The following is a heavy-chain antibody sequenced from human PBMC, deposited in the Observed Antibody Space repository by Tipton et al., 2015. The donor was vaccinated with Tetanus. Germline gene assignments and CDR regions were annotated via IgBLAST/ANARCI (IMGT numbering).Heavy chain of an antibody. V-gene: IGHV4-4*07. CDR3: ARERGYYVNAMDV. J-gene: IGHJ6*02. D-gene: IGHD3-16*01. CDR2: IYGTGTT. CDR1: GGSITSNY. Sequence: TLSLTCTVSGGSITSNYWTWIRQPAGKGLQWIGRIYGTGTTDYNPSLQSRVTMSIDTSKNQVSLKLTSVTAADTAFYYCARERGYYVNAMDVWGQGTTVTVSS.